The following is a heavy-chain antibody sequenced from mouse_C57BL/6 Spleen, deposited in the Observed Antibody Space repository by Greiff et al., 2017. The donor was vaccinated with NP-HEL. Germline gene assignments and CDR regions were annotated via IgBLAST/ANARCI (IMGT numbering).Heavy chain of an antibody. CDR1: GYTFTSYW. Sequence: VQLQQPGAELVKPGASVKMSCKASGYTFTSYWITWVKQRPGQGLEWIGDLYPGSGSTNYNETFKSQATLTVDTASITAYMQLSSLTSDDSSVYYCARRGSSYYYAMDYWGQGTSVTVSS. CDR2: LYPGSGST. J-gene: IGHJ4*01. CDR3: ARRGSSYYYAMDY. D-gene: IGHD1-1*01. V-gene: IGHV1-55*01.